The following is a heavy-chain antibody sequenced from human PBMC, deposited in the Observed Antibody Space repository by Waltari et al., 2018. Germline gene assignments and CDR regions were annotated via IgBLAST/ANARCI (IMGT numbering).Heavy chain of an antibody. V-gene: IGHV4-39*01. J-gene: IGHJ4*02. CDR2: IFYTGST. D-gene: IGHD3-10*01. Sequence: QLQLQESGPGLVKPSETLSLPCTGSGGSISSSRYHWGWIRQPPGKGLEWLGSIFYTGSTYYNPSLKSRVTMSVDTSKNQFSLRLTSVTAADTAVYYCARLDNYDSGSYGFDWWGQGTLVTVSS. CDR3: ARLDNYDSGSYGFDW. CDR1: GGSISSSRYH.